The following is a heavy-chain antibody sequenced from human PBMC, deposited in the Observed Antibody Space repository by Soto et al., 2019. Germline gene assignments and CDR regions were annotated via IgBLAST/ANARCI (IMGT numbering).Heavy chain of an antibody. CDR3: AKDSPYSSGCPDY. J-gene: IGHJ4*02. CDR2: ISYDGSNK. D-gene: IGHD6-19*01. Sequence: QVQLVESGGGVVQPGRSLRLSCAASGFTFSSYGMHWVRQAPGKGLEWVAVISYDGSNKYYADSVKGRFTISRDNSKNTLYLQMNSLRAEDTAVYYCAKDSPYSSGCPDYWGRGTLVTVSS. CDR1: GFTFSSYG. V-gene: IGHV3-30*18.